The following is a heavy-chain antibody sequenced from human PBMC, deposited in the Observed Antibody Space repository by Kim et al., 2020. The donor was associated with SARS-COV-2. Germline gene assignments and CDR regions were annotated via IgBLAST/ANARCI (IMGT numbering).Heavy chain of an antibody. CDR1: GFTFRNYA. V-gene: IGHV3-30-3*01. CDR2: ISYDGTNK. Sequence: GGSLRLSCAASGFTFRNYALHWVRQAPGKGPDWVSVISYDGTNKYYADSVKGGFTISRDNSKDPLYLHMNSLRIDDTGLYYFATDLAQCLASRYFYGMDV. CDR3: ATDLAQCLASRYFYGMDV. D-gene: IGHD6-19*01. J-gene: IGHJ6*01.